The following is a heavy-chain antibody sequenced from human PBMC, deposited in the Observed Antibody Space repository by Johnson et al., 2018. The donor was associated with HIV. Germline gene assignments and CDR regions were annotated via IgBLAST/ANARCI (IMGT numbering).Heavy chain of an antibody. CDR3: AKVFGYCTNGVCLDAFDI. CDR1: GFTFSSYA. J-gene: IGHJ3*02. D-gene: IGHD2-8*01. V-gene: IGHV3-30-3*01. Sequence: QVQLVESGGGVVQPGRSLRLSCAASGFTFSSYAMHWVRQAPGKGLEWVAVISYDGSNKYYADSVKGRFTISRDNSKNTLYLQMNSLRAEDTAVYYCAKVFGYCTNGVCLDAFDIWGQGTMVTVSS. CDR2: ISYDGSNK.